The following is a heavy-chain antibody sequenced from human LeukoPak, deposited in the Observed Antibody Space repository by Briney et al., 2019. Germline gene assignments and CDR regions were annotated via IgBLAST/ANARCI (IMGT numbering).Heavy chain of an antibody. V-gene: IGHV3-23*01. CDR2: ISGSGAST. Sequence: GGSLRLSCLTSGFTLSTNAMSWVRQAPGKGLEWISGISGSGASTYYADSVKGRFTISRDDSRNTLYLQMNSLRGDDTAVYYCAKDVGKWESLHFFDHWGQGTLVTVSS. CDR3: AKDVGKWESLHFFDH. J-gene: IGHJ4*02. CDR1: GFTLSTNA. D-gene: IGHD1-26*01.